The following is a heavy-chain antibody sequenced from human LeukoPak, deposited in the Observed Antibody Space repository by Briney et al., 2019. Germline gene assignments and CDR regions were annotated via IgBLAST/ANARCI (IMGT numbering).Heavy chain of an antibody. Sequence: PGGSLRLSCAASGFTLSSYAMSWVRQAPGKGLEWVAAISGSGGSTYYADSVKGRFTISRDNSKTTLYLQMNSLRAEDTAVYYCANPVLYGSGRPTSGSGFDYWGQGTPVTASS. CDR2: ISGSGGST. J-gene: IGHJ4*02. V-gene: IGHV3-23*01. D-gene: IGHD3-10*01. CDR1: GFTLSSYA. CDR3: ANPVLYGSGRPTSGSGFDY.